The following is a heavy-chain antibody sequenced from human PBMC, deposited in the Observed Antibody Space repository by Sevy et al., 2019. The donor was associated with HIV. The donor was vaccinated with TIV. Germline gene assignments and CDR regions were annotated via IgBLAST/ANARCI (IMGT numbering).Heavy chain of an antibody. CDR1: GFTFSEFG. CDR3: ARDRGEILRSAFKS. V-gene: IGHV3-30*04. Sequence: GGSLRLSCAASGFTFSEFGMNWVRQAPGKGLEWVAVISHDGRNNKYNADSVKGRFTISRDNSKNTLYLQMNSLRADDTAIYYCARDRGEILRSAFKSWGQGTLVTVSS. D-gene: IGHD3-10*01. CDR2: ISHDGRNNK. J-gene: IGHJ5*02.